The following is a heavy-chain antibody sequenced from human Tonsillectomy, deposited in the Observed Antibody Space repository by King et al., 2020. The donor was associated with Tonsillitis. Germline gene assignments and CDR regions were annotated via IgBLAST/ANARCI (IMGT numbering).Heavy chain of an antibody. Sequence: QLVQSGAEVKKPGESLKISCKGSGYSFNSYWIGWVRQMPGKGLEWMGIIYPGDSDTRYSPSFQGQVTISADKSSSTAYLQWSSLKASDTAMYFCARGGYSRSWYDGGPKSYYHYMDAWGKGTTVTVSS. D-gene: IGHD6-13*01. CDR1: GYSFNSYW. CDR2: IYPGDSDT. V-gene: IGHV5-51*01. CDR3: ARGGYSRSWYDGGPKSYYHYMDA. J-gene: IGHJ6*03.